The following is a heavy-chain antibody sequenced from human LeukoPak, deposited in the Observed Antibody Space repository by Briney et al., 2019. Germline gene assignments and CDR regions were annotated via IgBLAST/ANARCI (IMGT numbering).Heavy chain of an antibody. V-gene: IGHV3-23*01. J-gene: IGHJ4*02. D-gene: IGHD3-10*01. CDR2: ISGSGGST. CDR1: GFTFSSYA. Sequence: GASLRLSCAASGFTFSSYAMSWVRQAPGKGLEWVSAISGSGGSTYYADSVKGRFTVSRDNSKNTLYLQMNSLRAEDTAVYYCAKDPWAYGSGPMMNWGQGTLVTVSS. CDR3: AKDPWAYGSGPMMN.